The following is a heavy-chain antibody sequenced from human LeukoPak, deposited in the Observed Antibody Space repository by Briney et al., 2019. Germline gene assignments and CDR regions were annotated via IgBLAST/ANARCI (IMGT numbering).Heavy chain of an antibody. CDR2: ISYDGSNK. J-gene: IGHJ4*02. Sequence: PGRSLRLSCAASGFTFSSYAMHWVRQAPGKGLEWVAVISYDGSNKYYADSVKGRFTISRDNSKNTLYLQMNSLRAEDTAVYYCARGSLYQLPFRPDYWGQGTLVTVSS. D-gene: IGHD2-2*01. CDR1: GFTFSSYA. V-gene: IGHV3-30-3*01. CDR3: ARGSLYQLPFRPDY.